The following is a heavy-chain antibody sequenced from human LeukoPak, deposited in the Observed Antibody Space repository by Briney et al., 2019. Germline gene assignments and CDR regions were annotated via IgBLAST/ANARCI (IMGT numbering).Heavy chain of an antibody. Sequence: GGSLRLSCAASGFSFSSYWMSWVRQAPGKGVEWVANIKQDGSEKYYVDSVKGRFTISRDNAKSSLYLQMNSLRAEDTAVYYCARQDYGDYFDYWGQGTLVTVSS. CDR3: ARQDYGDYFDY. D-gene: IGHD4-17*01. V-gene: IGHV3-7*01. CDR1: GFSFSSYW. J-gene: IGHJ4*02. CDR2: IKQDGSEK.